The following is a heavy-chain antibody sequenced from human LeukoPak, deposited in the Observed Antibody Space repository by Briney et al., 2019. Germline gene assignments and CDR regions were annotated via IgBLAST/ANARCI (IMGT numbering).Heavy chain of an antibody. CDR1: GFTFSSYS. CDR2: ISSSSSYI. D-gene: IGHD6-6*01. J-gene: IGHJ4*02. Sequence: PGGSLRLSCAASGFTFSSYSMNWVRQAPGKGLEWVSSISSSSSYIYYADSVKGRFTISRDNAKNSLYLQMNSLRAEDTAVYYCARVSIAARPPDYWGQGTLVTVSS. V-gene: IGHV3-21*01. CDR3: ARVSIAARPPDY.